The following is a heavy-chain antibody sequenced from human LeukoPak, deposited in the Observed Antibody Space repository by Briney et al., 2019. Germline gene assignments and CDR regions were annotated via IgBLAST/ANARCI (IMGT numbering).Heavy chain of an antibody. CDR3: AKDYLPTIFGVIDP. J-gene: IGHJ5*02. Sequence: GGSLRLSCAASGFTFDDYAMHWVRQAPGKGLEWVSGISWNSGSIGYADSVKGRFTISRDNAKNSLYLQMNSLRAEDTALYYCAKDYLPTIFGVIDPWGQGTLVTVSS. D-gene: IGHD3-3*01. CDR1: GFTFDDYA. CDR2: ISWNSGSI. V-gene: IGHV3-9*01.